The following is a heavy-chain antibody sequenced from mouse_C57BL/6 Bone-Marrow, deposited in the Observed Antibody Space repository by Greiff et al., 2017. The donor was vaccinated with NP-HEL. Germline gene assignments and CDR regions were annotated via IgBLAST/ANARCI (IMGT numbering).Heavy chain of an antibody. J-gene: IGHJ4*01. CDR1: GFTFSDYG. CDR2: ISSGSSTI. D-gene: IGHD2-3*01. Sequence: EVKLMESGGGLVKPGGSLKLSCAASGFTFSDYGMHWVRQAPEKGLEWVAYISSGSSTIYYADTVKGRFTISRDNAKNTLFLQMTSLRSEDTAMYYCASPIDGYFYAMDYWGQGTSVTVSS. CDR3: ASPIDGYFYAMDY. V-gene: IGHV5-17*01.